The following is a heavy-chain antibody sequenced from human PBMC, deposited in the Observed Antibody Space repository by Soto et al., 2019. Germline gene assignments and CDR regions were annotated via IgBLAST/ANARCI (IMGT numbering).Heavy chain of an antibody. CDR3: ARGQRRKGGRYVKYFDY. V-gene: IGHV4-34*01. Sequence: QVQLQQWGAGLLKPSETLSLTCAVYGGSFSGYYWSWIRQPPGKGLEWIGEINHSGSTNYNPSLKSRVTISVDTSKNQFSLKLSSVTAADTAVYYCARGQRRKGGRYVKYFDYWGQGTLVTVSS. CDR2: INHSGST. D-gene: IGHD6-19*01. J-gene: IGHJ4*02. CDR1: GGSFSGYY.